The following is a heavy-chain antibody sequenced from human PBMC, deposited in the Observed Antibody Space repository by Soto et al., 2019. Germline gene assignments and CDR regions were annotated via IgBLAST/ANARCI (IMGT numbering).Heavy chain of an antibody. CDR2: ISSSSSYI. CDR3: ARDPPVLLWFGEYGGGGIDY. D-gene: IGHD3-10*01. Sequence: EVQLVESGGGLVKPGGSLRLSCAASGFTFSSYSMNWVRQAPGKGLEWVSSISSSSSYIYYADSVKGRFTISRDNAKNSLYLQMNSLRGEDTAVYYCARDPPVLLWFGEYGGGGIDYWGQGTLVTVSS. J-gene: IGHJ4*02. V-gene: IGHV3-21*01. CDR1: GFTFSSYS.